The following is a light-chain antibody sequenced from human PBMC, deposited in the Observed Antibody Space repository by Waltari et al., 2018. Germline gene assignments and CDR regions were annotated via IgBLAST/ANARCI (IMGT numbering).Light chain of an antibody. J-gene: IGKJ4*01. CDR2: AAS. Sequence: DIQLTQSPSFLSASVGDRVTITCRASQGIDTYLAWYQQRPGKAPNILIYAASTLQSGIPSRFSGSGSGTEFTLTISSLQPEDFATYYCLQLSSYPLTFGGGTKVEIK. V-gene: IGKV1-9*01. CDR3: LQLSSYPLT. CDR1: QGIDTY.